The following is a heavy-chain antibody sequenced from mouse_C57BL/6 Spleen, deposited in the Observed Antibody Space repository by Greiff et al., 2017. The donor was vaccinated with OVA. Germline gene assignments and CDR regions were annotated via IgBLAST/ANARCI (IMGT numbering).Heavy chain of an antibody. V-gene: IGHV1-69*01. CDR2: IDPSDSYT. J-gene: IGHJ4*01. CDR1: GYTFTSYW. Sequence: VQLQQPGAELVMPGASVKLSCKASGYTFTSYWMHWVKQRPGQGLEWIGEIDPSDSYTNYNQKFKGKSTLTVDKSSSTAYMQLSSLTSEDSAVYYCARMNGSSSYYYAMDYWGQGTSVTVSS. D-gene: IGHD1-1*01. CDR3: ARMNGSSSYYYAMDY.